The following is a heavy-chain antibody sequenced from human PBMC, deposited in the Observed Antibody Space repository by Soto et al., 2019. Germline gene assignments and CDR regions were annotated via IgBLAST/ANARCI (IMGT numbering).Heavy chain of an antibody. CDR1: GFTFRSYG. Sequence: PGGSLGLSCAPSGFTFRSYGMHWVRQAPGEGPEWVAVISFDGSHIYYADSVKGRFTISRDNSKNTLYLQMNSLSADDTAVYYCAKDPSEWESSGSFLVGHLDNWGQGPLVTVSS. D-gene: IGHD1-26*01. V-gene: IGHV3-30*18. J-gene: IGHJ4*02. CDR2: ISFDGSHI. CDR3: AKDPSEWESSGSFLVGHLDN.